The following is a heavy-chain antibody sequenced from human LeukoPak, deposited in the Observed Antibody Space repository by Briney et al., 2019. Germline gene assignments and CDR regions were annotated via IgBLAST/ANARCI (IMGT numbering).Heavy chain of an antibody. CDR2: ISFDGSNK. J-gene: IGHJ1*01. D-gene: IGHD4-17*01. CDR1: GFAFSSYG. Sequence: GGSLRLSCAASGFAFSSYGIHWVRQAPGKGLEWVAVISFDGSNKYYADSVKGRCTISRDNSKNTLYLQMSSLRVEDTAVYYCAKKAEAFGDSVTQHWGQGTLVSVSS. CDR3: AKKAEAFGDSVTQH. V-gene: IGHV3-30*18.